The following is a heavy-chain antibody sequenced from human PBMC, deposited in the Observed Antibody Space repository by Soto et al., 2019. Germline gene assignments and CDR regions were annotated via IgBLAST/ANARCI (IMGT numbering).Heavy chain of an antibody. J-gene: IGHJ4*02. V-gene: IGHV1-69*13. Sequence: SVKVSCKASGGTFSSYAISWVRQAPGQGLEWMGGIIPIFGTANYAQKFQGRVTITADESTSTAYMELSSLRSEDTAVYYCARGPAHTIGFDYWGQGTLDTVSS. D-gene: IGHD3-3*01. CDR3: ARGPAHTIGFDY. CDR1: GGTFSSYA. CDR2: IIPIFGTA.